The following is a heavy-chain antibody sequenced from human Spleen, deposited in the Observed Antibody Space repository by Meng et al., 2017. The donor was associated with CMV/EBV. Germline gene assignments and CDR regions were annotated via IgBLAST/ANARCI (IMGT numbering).Heavy chain of an antibody. CDR3: ARDYDYVWGSYRYLDY. V-gene: IGHV1-46*02. CDR2: INPSGGNI. Sequence: ASVKVSCKAFGFNFNSYYLHWVRQAPGQGLEWMGVINPSGGNIRNAQKFRDRVNMTRDTPASTVYMELSSLRSEDTAVYYCARDYDYVWGSYRYLDYWGQGTLVTVSS. D-gene: IGHD3-16*02. CDR1: GFNFNSYY. J-gene: IGHJ4*02.